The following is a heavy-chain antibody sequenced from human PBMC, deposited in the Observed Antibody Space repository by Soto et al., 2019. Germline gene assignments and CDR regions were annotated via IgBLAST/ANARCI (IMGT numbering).Heavy chain of an antibody. CDR1: GGSISSGGYY. J-gene: IGHJ5*02. Sequence: PSETLSLTCTVSGGSISSGGYYWSWIRQHPGKGLEWIGYIYYSGSTYYNPSLKSRVTISVDTSKNQFSLKLSSVTAADTAVYYCARAPVVVVAATPHRNWSDPWGQGTLVTDSS. CDR3: ARAPVVVVAATPHRNWSDP. D-gene: IGHD2-15*01. CDR2: IYYSGST. V-gene: IGHV4-31*03.